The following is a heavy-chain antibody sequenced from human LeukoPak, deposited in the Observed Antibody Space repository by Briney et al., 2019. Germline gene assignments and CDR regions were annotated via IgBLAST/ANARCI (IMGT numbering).Heavy chain of an antibody. V-gene: IGHV3-72*01. CDR2: TRNKANSYTT. D-gene: IGHD3-22*01. CDR1: GFAFSDYY. Sequence: GGSLRLSCAASGFAFSDYYMSWIRQAPGKGLEWVGRTRNKANSYTTEYAASVKGRFTISRDDSKNSVYLQMNSLKTEDTAVYYCARGGAYYYDSSGYYLDYWGQGTLVTVSS. CDR3: ARGGAYYYDSSGYYLDY. J-gene: IGHJ4*02.